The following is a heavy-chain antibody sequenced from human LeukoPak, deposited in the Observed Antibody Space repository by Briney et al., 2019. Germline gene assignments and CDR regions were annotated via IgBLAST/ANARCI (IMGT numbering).Heavy chain of an antibody. Sequence: SETLSLTCIVSGDSIRSSGYYWGWIRQPPGKGLEWIGSMFYGETTSYSPSLQSRVTISLDTSKNQFSLRLNSVTAADTAVYCCARLERSRMDGAQYWGQGTLVTVSS. CDR2: MFYGETT. J-gene: IGHJ4*02. CDR1: GDSIRSSGYY. D-gene: IGHD4/OR15-4a*01. V-gene: IGHV4-39*01. CDR3: ARLERSRMDGAQY.